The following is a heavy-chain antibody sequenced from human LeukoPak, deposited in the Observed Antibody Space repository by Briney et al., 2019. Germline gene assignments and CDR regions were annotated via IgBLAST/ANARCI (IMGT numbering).Heavy chain of an antibody. CDR2: IKQDGSEK. CDR1: GFTFSSYW. V-gene: IGHV3-7*01. Sequence: GSLRLSCAASGFTFSSYWMSWVRQAPGKGLEWVANIKQDGSEKYYVGSVKGRFTIYRDNAKNSLYLQMNNLGAEDTAVYYCATDPASYCTSSTCDFDYWGQGTLVTVSS. D-gene: IGHD2-8*01. J-gene: IGHJ4*02. CDR3: ATDPASYCTSSTCDFDY.